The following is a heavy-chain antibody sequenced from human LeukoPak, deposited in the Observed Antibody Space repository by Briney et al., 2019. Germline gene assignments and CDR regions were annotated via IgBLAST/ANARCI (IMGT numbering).Heavy chain of an antibody. V-gene: IGHV3-73*01. CDR3: TTDGVGVEGATYDN. Sequence: GGSLRLSCAASGFTFSGSALHWVRQASGKGLEWVGRIRSTANGYATAYAASVKGRFTISRDDSKNTAYLQMDSLKTEDTAVYYCTTDGVGVEGATYDNWGQGTLVSVSS. CDR2: IRSTANGYAT. J-gene: IGHJ4*02. CDR1: GFTFSGSA. D-gene: IGHD1-26*01.